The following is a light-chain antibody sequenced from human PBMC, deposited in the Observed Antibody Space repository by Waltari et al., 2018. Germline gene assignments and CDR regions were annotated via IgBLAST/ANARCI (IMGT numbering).Light chain of an antibody. Sequence: QSALTQPPSVSGSPGQSVTITCTGTSSDIGIYNHVSWFQQPPGTAPKLLIYDVTYRPSWVPDRFSGSKSGNTASLTISGLQTEDESDYYCASYTSTFTWVFGGGTKLTVL. CDR1: SSDIGIYNH. J-gene: IGLJ3*02. V-gene: IGLV2-18*02. CDR3: ASYTSTFTWV. CDR2: DVT.